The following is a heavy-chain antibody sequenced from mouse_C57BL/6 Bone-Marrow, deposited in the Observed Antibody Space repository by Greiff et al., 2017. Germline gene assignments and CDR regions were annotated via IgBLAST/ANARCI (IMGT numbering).Heavy chain of an antibody. Sequence: QVHVKQPGAELVRPGTSVKLSCKASGYTFTSYWMHWVKQRPGQGLEWIGVIDPSDSYTTYNQKFKGKATLTVDTSSSTAYMQLSSLTSEDSAVYYCARVGYYGSSPYFDYWGQGTTLTVSS. CDR1: GYTFTSYW. CDR2: IDPSDSYT. D-gene: IGHD1-1*01. J-gene: IGHJ2*01. V-gene: IGHV1-59*01. CDR3: ARVGYYGSSPYFDY.